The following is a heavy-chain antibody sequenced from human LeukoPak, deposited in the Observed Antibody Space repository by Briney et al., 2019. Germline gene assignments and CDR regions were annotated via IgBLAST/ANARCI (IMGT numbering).Heavy chain of an antibody. CDR1: GFTFSNYW. J-gene: IGHJ2*01. CDR2: IKQDGSEK. CDR3: ARDDEAWYFDL. Sequence: GGSLRLSCAASGFTFSNYWMTWVRQAPGKGPEWVANIKQDGSEKYYVDSVWGRFTISRDNAKNSLSLQMNSLRAEDTAVYYCARDDEAWYFDLWGRGTLVTVSS. V-gene: IGHV3-7*01.